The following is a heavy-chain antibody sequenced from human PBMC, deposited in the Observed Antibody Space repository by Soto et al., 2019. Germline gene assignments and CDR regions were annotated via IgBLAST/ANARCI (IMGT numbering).Heavy chain of an antibody. CDR3: VRDTMRASAAASLDY. V-gene: IGHV3-48*03. J-gene: IGHJ4*02. D-gene: IGHD2-2*01. CDR2: ISVSGNII. Sequence: PGWSLRLSCAASGFTFSTYEFNWVRQAPGRGLEWISYISVSGNIIKYAESVKGRFTISRDNAENSLHLHMNHLRVDDTALYFCVRDTMRASAAASLDYWGQGTQVTAPQ. CDR1: GFTFSTYE.